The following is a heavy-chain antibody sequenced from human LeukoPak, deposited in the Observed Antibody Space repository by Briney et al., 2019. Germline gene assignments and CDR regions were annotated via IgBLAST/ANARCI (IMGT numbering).Heavy chain of an antibody. CDR1: GFTFSSYA. J-gene: IGHJ6*02. V-gene: IGHV3-23*01. CDR3: ALALSGEGYYYYYYGMDV. Sequence: PGGSLRLSCAASGFTFSSYAMSWVRQAPGKGLEWVSAISGSGGSTYYADSVKGRFTISRDNSKNTLYLQMNSLRAEDTAVYYCALALSGEGYYYYYYGMDVWGQGTTVTVSS. CDR2: ISGSGGST. D-gene: IGHD5-12*01.